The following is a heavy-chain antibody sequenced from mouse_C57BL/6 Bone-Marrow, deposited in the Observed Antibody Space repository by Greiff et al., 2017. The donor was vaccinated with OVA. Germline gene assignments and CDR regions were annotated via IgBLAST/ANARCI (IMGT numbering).Heavy chain of an antibody. D-gene: IGHD2-10*02. CDR1: GFTFSSYA. V-gene: IGHV5-4*01. CDR2: ISDGGSYT. J-gene: IGHJ4*01. Sequence: EVQVVESGGGLVKPGGSLKLSCAASGFTFSSYAMSWVRQTPEKRLEWVATISDGGSYTSYPDNVKGRFTISRDNAKNNLYLQMSHLKSEDTAMYYCARYAGDAMDYWGQGTSVTVSS. CDR3: ARYAGDAMDY.